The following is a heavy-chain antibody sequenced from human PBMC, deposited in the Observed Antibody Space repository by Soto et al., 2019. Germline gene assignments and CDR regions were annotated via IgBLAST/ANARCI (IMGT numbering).Heavy chain of an antibody. CDR1: GGTFSSYA. Sequence: QVQLVQYGAEVKKPGSSVKVSCKASGGTFSSYAISWVRQAPGQGLEWMGGIIPIFGTANYAQKFQGRVTITADEPTRTAYMAMSRMRSEDTVVYYCARHVPPAGYYDGLDVWGQGTTVTVSS. CDR3: ARHVPPAGYYDGLDV. D-gene: IGHD2-2*01. V-gene: IGHV1-69*12. CDR2: IIPIFGTA. J-gene: IGHJ6*02.